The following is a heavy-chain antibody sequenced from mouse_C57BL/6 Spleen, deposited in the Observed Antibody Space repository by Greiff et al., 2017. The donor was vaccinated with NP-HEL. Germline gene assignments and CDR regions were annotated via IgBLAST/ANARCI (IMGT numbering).Heavy chain of an antibody. D-gene: IGHD2-3*01. CDR3: TSGYYALFAY. Sequence: EVQGVESGGGLVQPGGSMKLSCVASGFTFSNYWMNWVRQSPEKGLEWVAQIRLKSDNYATHYAESVKGRFTISRDDSKSSVYLQMNNLRAEDTGIYYCTSGYYALFAYWGQGTLVTVSA. CDR1: GFTFSNYW. V-gene: IGHV6-3*01. CDR2: IRLKSDNYAT. J-gene: IGHJ3*01.